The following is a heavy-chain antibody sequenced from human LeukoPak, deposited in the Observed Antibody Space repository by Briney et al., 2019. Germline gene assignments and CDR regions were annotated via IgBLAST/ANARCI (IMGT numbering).Heavy chain of an antibody. CDR3: ARVFKEIVGLHTGTAYYYGMDV. J-gene: IGHJ6*02. CDR2: ISSSSSTI. Sequence: GGSLRLSCAASGFTFSSYSMNWVRQAPGKGLEWVSYISSSSSTIYYADSVKGRFTISRDNAKNSLYLQMNSLRAEDTAVYYCARVFKEIVGLHTGTAYYYGMDVWGQGITVTVSS. V-gene: IGHV3-48*01. CDR1: GFTFSSYS. D-gene: IGHD2-15*01.